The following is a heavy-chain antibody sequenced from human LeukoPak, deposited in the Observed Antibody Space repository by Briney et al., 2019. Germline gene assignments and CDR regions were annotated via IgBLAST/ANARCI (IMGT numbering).Heavy chain of an antibody. V-gene: IGHV1-58*02. CDR3: AAEGDYYDSSGSIPVDSL. J-gene: IGHJ4*02. CDR1: GFTFTSSA. CDR2: TVVGSGNT. Sequence: SVKVSCKASGFTFTSSAMKRVRQSRGQRLEWLGWTVVGSGNTNYAQKFQERVTITRDMSTSTAYMELSSLRSEDTAVYYCAAEGDYYDSSGSIPVDSLWGQGTLVTVSS. D-gene: IGHD3-22*01.